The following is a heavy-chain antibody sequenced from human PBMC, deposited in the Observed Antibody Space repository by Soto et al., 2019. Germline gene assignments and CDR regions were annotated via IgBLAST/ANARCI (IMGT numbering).Heavy chain of an antibody. CDR2: IRSKAYGGTT. CDR3: TRDSHPNSSTRPPYY. J-gene: IGHJ4*02. Sequence: PGGSLRLSCTASGFTFGDYAMSWFRQAPGKGLEWVGFIRSKAYGGTTEYAASVKGRFTISRDDSKSIAYLQMNSLKTEDTAVYYCTRDSHPNSSTRPPYYWGQGTLVTVSS. CDR1: GFTFGDYA. D-gene: IGHD2-21*01. V-gene: IGHV3-49*03.